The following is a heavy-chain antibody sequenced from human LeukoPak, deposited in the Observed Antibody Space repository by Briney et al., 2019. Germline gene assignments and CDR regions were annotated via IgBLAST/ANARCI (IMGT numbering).Heavy chain of an antibody. V-gene: IGHV3-48*03. D-gene: IGHD5-12*01. CDR3: ARDYSGYRPFDY. CDR1: GFTSSSYE. CDR2: ISSSGSTI. J-gene: IGHJ4*02. Sequence: PGGSLRLSCAASGFTSSSYEMNWVRQAPGKGLEWVSYISSSGSTIYYADSVKGRFTISRDNAKNSLYLQMNSLRAEDTAVYYCARDYSGYRPFDYWGQGTLVTVSS.